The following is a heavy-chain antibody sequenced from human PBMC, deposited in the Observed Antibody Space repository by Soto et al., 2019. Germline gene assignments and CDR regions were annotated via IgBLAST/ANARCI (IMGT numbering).Heavy chain of an antibody. J-gene: IGHJ5*01. CDR3: AREYDILNSSDLNWFDS. D-gene: IGHD3-9*01. CDR1: GYGLASCY. CDR2: INPSGGST. Sequence: GASVKVCWKACGYGLASCYRRWVRQAPGQGLEWMGIINPSGGSTSYAQKFQGRVTMTRDTSTSTVYMELSSLRSEDTAVYYCAREYDILNSSDLNWFDSWGQGTRVTVSS. V-gene: IGHV1-46*03.